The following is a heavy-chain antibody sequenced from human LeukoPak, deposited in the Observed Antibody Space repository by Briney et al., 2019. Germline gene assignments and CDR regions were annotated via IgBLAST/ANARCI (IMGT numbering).Heavy chain of an antibody. Sequence: GRSLRLSCAASGFTFSSYSMNWVRQAPGKGLEWVSSISSSSSYIYYADSVKGRFTISRDNAKNSLYLQMNSLRAEDTAVYYCARDIAAAGLDYWGQGTLVTVSS. CDR2: ISSSSSYI. V-gene: IGHV3-21*01. CDR3: ARDIAAAGLDY. D-gene: IGHD6-13*01. CDR1: GFTFSSYS. J-gene: IGHJ4*02.